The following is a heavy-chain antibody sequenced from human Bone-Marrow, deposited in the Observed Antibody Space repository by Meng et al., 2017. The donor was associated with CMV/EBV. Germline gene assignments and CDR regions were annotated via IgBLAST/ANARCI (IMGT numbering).Heavy chain of an antibody. CDR3: ARGLLDWLPNDY. Sequence: GGSLRLSCAASGFTFSSYSMNWVRQAPGKGLEWVSSISSSSSYIYYADSVKGRFTISRDNAKNSLYLQMNSLRAEDTAVYYCARGLLDWLPNDYWGPGTLVTVSS. V-gene: IGHV3-21*01. CDR2: ISSSSSYI. J-gene: IGHJ4*02. CDR1: GFTFSSYS. D-gene: IGHD5-18*01.